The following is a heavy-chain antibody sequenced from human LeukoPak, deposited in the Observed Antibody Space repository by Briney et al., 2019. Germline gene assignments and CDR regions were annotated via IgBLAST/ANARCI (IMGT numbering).Heavy chain of an antibody. J-gene: IGHJ6*02. Sequence: PSQTLSLTCTVSGGSISSGDYSWSWIRQPAGKGLEWIGRIYTSGSTNYNPSLKSRVTMSVDTSKNQFSLKLSSVTAADTAVYYCARDWALPTSYYYGMDVWGQGTTVTVSS. CDR2: IYTSGST. CDR3: ARDWALPTSYYYGMDV. D-gene: IGHD3-16*01. CDR1: GGSISSGDYS. V-gene: IGHV4-61*02.